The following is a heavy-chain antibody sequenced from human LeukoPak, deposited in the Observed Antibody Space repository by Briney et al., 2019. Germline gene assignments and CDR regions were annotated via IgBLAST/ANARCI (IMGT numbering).Heavy chain of an antibody. CDR1: GYTFTSYG. V-gene: IGHV1-18*01. CDR3: ARGTPSSFGVPANYYYMDV. Sequence: GASVKVSCKASGYTFTSYGISWVRQAPGQGLEWMGWISAYNGNTNYAQKLQGRVTMTTDTSTSTAYMELRSLRSDDTAVYYCARGTPSSFGVPANYYYMDVWGKGTTVTVSS. D-gene: IGHD2-2*01. CDR2: ISAYNGNT. J-gene: IGHJ6*03.